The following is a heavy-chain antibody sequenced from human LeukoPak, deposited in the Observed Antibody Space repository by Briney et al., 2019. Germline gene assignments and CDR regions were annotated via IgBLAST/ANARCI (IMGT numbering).Heavy chain of an antibody. Sequence: GGSLRLSCAASGFTFSSYSMNWVRQAPGKGLEWVSSISSSSSYIYYADSVKGRFTISRDNAKNSLYLQMNSLRAADTAVYYCARVATVYSYGYFDYWGQGTLVTVSS. V-gene: IGHV3-21*04. CDR3: ARVATVYSYGYFDY. D-gene: IGHD5-18*01. CDR1: GFTFSSYS. J-gene: IGHJ4*02. CDR2: ISSSSSYI.